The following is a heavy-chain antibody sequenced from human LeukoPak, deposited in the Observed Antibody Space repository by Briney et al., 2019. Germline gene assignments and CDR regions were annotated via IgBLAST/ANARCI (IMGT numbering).Heavy chain of an antibody. CDR1: GFTFSSYW. CDR3: ARGQRGYIS. CDR2: IKQDGGEK. Sequence: GGSLRLSCAASGFTFSSYWMTWVRQPPGKGLESVANIKQDGGEKYYLDSVKGRFTISRDNSKDSLYLQMNTLRAEDTAVYFCARGQRGYISWGQGTLVTVSS. J-gene: IGHJ4*02. D-gene: IGHD5-18*01. V-gene: IGHV3-7*01.